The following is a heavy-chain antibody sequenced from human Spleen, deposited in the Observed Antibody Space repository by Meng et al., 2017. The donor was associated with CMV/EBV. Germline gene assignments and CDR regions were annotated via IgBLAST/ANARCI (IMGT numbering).Heavy chain of an antibody. D-gene: IGHD3-9*01. J-gene: IGHJ4*02. CDR3: ASGFDWYPDY. CDR1: GLTFADYS. CDR2: IKRGDYT. Sequence: VSLAEVGGGLVTPGGSLELSGAAFGLTFADYSMSWTRQAPEKGREWVSCIKRGDYTSYADSVKGRFTISRDNAENSVSLQMNNLRVEDSAVYYCASGFDWYPDYWGQGALVTVSS. V-gene: IGHV3-11*06.